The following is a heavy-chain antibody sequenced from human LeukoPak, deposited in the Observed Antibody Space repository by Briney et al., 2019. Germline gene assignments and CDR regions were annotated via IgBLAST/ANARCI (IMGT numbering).Heavy chain of an antibody. CDR1: GFTFSSYA. Sequence: GGSLRLSCAASGFTFSSYAMSWVRQAPGKGLEWVSAISGSGGSTYYADSVKGRFTISRDNSKNTLYLQMNSLRAEDTAVYYCAKDRGRWLHSDAFDLWGQGTMVTVSS. CDR3: AKDRGRWLHSDAFDL. V-gene: IGHV3-23*01. CDR2: ISGSGGST. D-gene: IGHD5-24*01. J-gene: IGHJ3*01.